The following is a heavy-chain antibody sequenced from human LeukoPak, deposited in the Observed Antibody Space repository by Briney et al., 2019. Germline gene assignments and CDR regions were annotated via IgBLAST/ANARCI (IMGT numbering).Heavy chain of an antibody. Sequence: SETLSLTCTVSGGSINSTSNYWGWIRQPPGKGLEWIGSIYYSGSTSYNPSLKSRVTISVDTSKNQFSLKLSSVTAADTAVYYCARDPLRFLEWGAFDIWGQGTMVTVSS. V-gene: IGHV4-39*07. CDR1: GGSINSTSNY. D-gene: IGHD3-3*01. CDR3: ARDPLRFLEWGAFDI. CDR2: IYYSGST. J-gene: IGHJ3*02.